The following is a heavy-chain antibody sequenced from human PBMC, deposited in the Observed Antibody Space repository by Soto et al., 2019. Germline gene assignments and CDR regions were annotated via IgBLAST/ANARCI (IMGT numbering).Heavy chain of an antibody. V-gene: IGHV1-18*04. CDR2: ISAYNGNT. CDR1: GYTFSSFG. Sequence: QVQLVQSGPEVKKPGASVKVSCRASGYTFSSFGIRWVRPAPGQWLEWMGWISAYNGNTNSAQSLQGIVTMTTDTSTGTAYMELRSLRSDDTVVYYWARDRALVRGVIIWLFDDWGQGTMVTVSS. D-gene: IGHD3-10*01. J-gene: IGHJ4*02. CDR3: ARDRALVRGVIIWLFDD.